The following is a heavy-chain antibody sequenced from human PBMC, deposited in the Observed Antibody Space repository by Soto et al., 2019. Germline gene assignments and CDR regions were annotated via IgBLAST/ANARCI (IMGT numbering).Heavy chain of an antibody. CDR2: IAHDGSEK. J-gene: IGHJ4*02. Sequence: GGSLRLSCAVSGFTFSSYWMSWVRQAPGRGLERVATIAHDGSEKFYVDSVKGRFTISRDNTKNSLYLQMNSLRAEDTAVYYCARESNAHFDYWGQGTMVTVSS. D-gene: IGHD7-27*01. CDR3: ARESNAHFDY. V-gene: IGHV3-7*01. CDR1: GFTFSSYW.